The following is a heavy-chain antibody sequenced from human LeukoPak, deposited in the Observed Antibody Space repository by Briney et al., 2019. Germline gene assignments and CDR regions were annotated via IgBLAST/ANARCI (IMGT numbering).Heavy chain of an antibody. Sequence: SETLSLTCTVSGGSISSSSYYWGWIRQPPGKGLEWIGSIYYSGSTYYNPSLKSRVTISVDTSKNQFSLKLSSVTAADTAVYYCARHGSLLLWFGETYLDYWGQGTLVTVSS. CDR2: IYYSGST. D-gene: IGHD3-10*01. CDR3: ARHGSLLLWFGETYLDY. J-gene: IGHJ4*02. V-gene: IGHV4-39*01. CDR1: GGSISSSSYY.